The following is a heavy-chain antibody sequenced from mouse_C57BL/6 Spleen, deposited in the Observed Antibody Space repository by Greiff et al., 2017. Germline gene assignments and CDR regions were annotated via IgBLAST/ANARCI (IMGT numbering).Heavy chain of an antibody. CDR2: INPNNGGT. D-gene: IGHD2-3*01. Sequence: EVQLQQSGPELVKPGASVKISCKASGYTFTDYYMNWVKQSHGKSLEWIGDINPNNGGTSYNQKFKGKATLTVDKSSSTAYMELRSLTSEDSAVYYCARGDGYWVYWGQGTTLTVSS. CDR1: GYTFTDYY. V-gene: IGHV1-26*01. CDR3: ARGDGYWVY. J-gene: IGHJ2*01.